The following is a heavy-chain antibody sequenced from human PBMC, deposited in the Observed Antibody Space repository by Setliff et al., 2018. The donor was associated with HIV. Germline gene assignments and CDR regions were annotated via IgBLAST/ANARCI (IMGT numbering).Heavy chain of an antibody. CDR3: ASSGGYPDYFDY. Sequence: ASVKVSCKASGYTFTNFAISWVRQAPGQGLEWVGWITPKSGGTNFAQKFHGRVTMTTDTSISTAYMVLSRLRSDDAAMYYCASSGGYPDYFDYWGQGTLVTVSS. V-gene: IGHV1-2*02. CDR2: ITPKSGGT. CDR1: GYTFTNFA. D-gene: IGHD1-26*01. J-gene: IGHJ4*02.